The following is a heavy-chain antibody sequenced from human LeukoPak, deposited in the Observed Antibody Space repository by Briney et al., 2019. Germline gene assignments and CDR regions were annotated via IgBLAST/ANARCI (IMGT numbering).Heavy chain of an antibody. J-gene: IGHJ6*04. CDR3: ARDTGSSSEGGSGMDV. D-gene: IGHD6-13*01. CDR2: IYHSGST. V-gene: IGHV4-38-2*02. CDR1: GYSISSGYY. Sequence: SETLSLTCAVSGYSISSGYYWGWIRQPPGKGLEWIGSIYHSGSTLYNPSLKSRVTISVDTSKTQFSLNLSSVTAADTAVYYCARDTGSSSEGGSGMDVWGKGTTVTVSS.